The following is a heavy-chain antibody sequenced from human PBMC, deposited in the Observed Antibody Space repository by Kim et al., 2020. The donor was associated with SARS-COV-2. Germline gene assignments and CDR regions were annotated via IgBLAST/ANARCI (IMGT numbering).Heavy chain of an antibody. D-gene: IGHD4-17*01. CDR3: ARDRVHGDYKGDNWFDP. J-gene: IGHJ5*02. CDR2: IYHSGST. V-gene: IGHV4-30-2*01. CDR1: GGSISSGGYS. Sequence: SETLSLTCAVSGGSISSGGYSWSWIRQPPGKGLEWIGYIYHSGSTYYNPSLKSRVTISVDRSKNQFSLKLSSVTAADTAVYYCARDRVHGDYKGDNWFDPWGQGTLVTVSS.